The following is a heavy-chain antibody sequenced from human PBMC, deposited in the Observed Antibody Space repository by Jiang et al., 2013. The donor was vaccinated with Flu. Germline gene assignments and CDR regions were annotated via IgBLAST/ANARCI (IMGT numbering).Heavy chain of an antibody. J-gene: IGHJ3*02. V-gene: IGHV3-30*18. CDR1: RSTSTTYG. Sequence: VQLVESGGGVVQPGRSLRLSCVVSRSTSTTYGMHWVRQAPGKGLEWVAVISYDGSYEYYADSVRGRFTISRDNSKNSLYLQMNSLRVEDTAVYYCAKDLYYLDSSGFERDAFDMWGQGTMVTVSS. CDR3: AKDLYYLDSSGFERDAFDM. CDR2: ISYDGSYE. D-gene: IGHD3-22*01.